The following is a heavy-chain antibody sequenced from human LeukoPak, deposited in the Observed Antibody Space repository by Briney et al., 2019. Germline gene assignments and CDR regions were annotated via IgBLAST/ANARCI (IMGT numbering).Heavy chain of an antibody. J-gene: IGHJ4*02. V-gene: IGHV3-9*01. Sequence: GGSLRLSCVASRFAFRGSAMHWVRQVPGKGLEWVSGISWSSEYMFYADSVKGRFTISRDNAENSLYLQMDSLRVEDTALYFCAKEGSVCTNEICRYFDYWGQGALVTVSS. CDR3: AKEGSVCTNEICRYFDY. CDR1: RFAFRGSA. D-gene: IGHD2-8*01. CDR2: ISWSSEYM.